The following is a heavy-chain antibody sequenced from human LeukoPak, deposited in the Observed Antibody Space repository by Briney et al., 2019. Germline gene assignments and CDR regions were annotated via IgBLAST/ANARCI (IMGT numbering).Heavy chain of an antibody. D-gene: IGHD2-2*01. CDR2: IYYRGST. V-gene: IGHV4-31*03. CDR3: ARVGLGYCSSTSCSVNWFDP. J-gene: IGHJ5*02. Sequence: SQTLSLTCTVSGGSISSGGYYWSWLRQHPGRGVEWIGYIYYRGSTYYNPSLKSRVTISVDTSKNQFSLKLSSVTAADTAVYYCARVGLGYCSSTSCSVNWFDPWGQGTLVTVSS. CDR1: GGSISSGGYY.